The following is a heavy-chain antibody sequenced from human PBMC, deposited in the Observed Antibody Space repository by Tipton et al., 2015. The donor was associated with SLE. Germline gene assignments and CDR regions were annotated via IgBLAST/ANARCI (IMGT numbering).Heavy chain of an antibody. Sequence: TLSLTCTVSGYSVSSGYSWGWIRQPPGKGLECFGTIYHSGSTYYNPSLQSRVTISIDTSKNQFSLKVTSVTAADTGVYYCARFSTGYSSGWHYFDYWGQGTLVTVSS. V-gene: IGHV4-38-2*02. J-gene: IGHJ4*02. D-gene: IGHD6-25*01. CDR3: ARFSTGYSSGWHYFDY. CDR1: GYSVSSGYS. CDR2: IYHSGST.